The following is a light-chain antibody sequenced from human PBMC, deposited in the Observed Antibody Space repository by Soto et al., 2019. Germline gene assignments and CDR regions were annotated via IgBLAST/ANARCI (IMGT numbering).Light chain of an antibody. J-gene: IGLJ1*01. CDR3: SSYAGSNTYV. CDR2: EVS. V-gene: IGLV2-8*01. CDR1: SSDVGGYNY. Sequence: QSVLTQPPSASGSPGQSVTISCTGTSSDVGGYNYVSWYQQYPGKAPKLMIYEVSERRSGVPDRFSGSKSGNTASLTVSGLQAEDEADYYCSSYAGSNTYVFGTGTKVTVL.